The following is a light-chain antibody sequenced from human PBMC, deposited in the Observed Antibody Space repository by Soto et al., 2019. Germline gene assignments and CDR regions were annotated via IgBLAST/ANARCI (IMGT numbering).Light chain of an antibody. J-gene: IGKJ1*01. CDR2: LSF. V-gene: IGKV2-28*01. CDR3: MQGLHGPWT. Sequence: DVVMTQSPLSLPVTPGEPASISCRSSQSLLHSNGNTYLDWYLQKPGQSPQLLIYLSFNRASGVPARFSGSGTGTDFTLKISGVEAEDVGVYYCMQGLHGPWTFGQGTKVEIK. CDR1: QSLLHSNGNTY.